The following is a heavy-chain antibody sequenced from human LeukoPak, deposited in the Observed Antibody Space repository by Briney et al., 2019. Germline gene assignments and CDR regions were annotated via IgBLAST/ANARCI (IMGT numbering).Heavy chain of an antibody. CDR1: GGSISSGGYY. D-gene: IGHD2-2*01. CDR2: INHSGST. J-gene: IGHJ4*02. V-gene: IGHV4-39*07. CDR3: ARRLRYQSL. Sequence: PSETLSLTCTVSGGSISSGGYYWSWIRQPPGKGLEWIGEINHSGSTNYNPSLKSRVTISVDTSKNQFSLKLSSVTAADTAVYYCARRLRYQSLWGQGTLVTVSS.